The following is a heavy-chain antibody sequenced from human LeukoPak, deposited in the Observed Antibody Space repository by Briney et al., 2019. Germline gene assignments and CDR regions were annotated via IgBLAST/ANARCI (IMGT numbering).Heavy chain of an antibody. V-gene: IGHV1-8*03. Sequence: GAPVKVSCKASGYTFTSYDINWVRQATGQGLEWMGWMNPNSGNTGYAQKFQGRVTITRNTSISTAYMELSSLRSEDTAVYYCARVIHDYYYYYYMDVWGKGTTVTVSS. CDR2: MNPNSGNT. CDR1: GYTFTSYD. J-gene: IGHJ6*03. CDR3: ARVIHDYYYYYYMDV.